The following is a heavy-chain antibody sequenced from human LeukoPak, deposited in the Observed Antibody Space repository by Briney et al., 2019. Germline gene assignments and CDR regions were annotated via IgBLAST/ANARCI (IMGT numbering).Heavy chain of an antibody. CDR3: ARDHTRMGGHEY. CDR2: FYYSGSA. J-gene: IGHJ1*01. Sequence: SQTLSLTRAVSGGSISRGGYYWSWIRQPPGKGLEWIGYFYYSGSAYYNPSLKSRLIISADTYKNRFSLKLSSVTAADTAVYYCARDHTRMGGHEYWGQGTLVTVSS. D-gene: IGHD3-22*01. CDR1: GGSISRGGYY. V-gene: IGHV4-31*11.